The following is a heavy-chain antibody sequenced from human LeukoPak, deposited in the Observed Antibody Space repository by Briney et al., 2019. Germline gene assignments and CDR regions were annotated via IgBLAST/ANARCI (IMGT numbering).Heavy chain of an antibody. V-gene: IGHV3-30-3*01. CDR3: ASVGATTPGDY. CDR2: ISYDGSNK. Sequence: PGRSLRLSCAASGFTFSSYAMRWVRQAPGKGLEWVAVISYDGSNKYYADSVKGRFTISRDNSKNTLYLQMNSLRAEDTAVYYCASVGATTPGDYWGQGTLVTVSS. CDR1: GFTFSSYA. D-gene: IGHD1-26*01. J-gene: IGHJ4*02.